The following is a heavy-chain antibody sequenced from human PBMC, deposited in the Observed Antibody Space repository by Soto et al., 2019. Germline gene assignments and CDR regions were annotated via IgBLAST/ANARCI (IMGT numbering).Heavy chain of an antibody. CDR3: AREKQWPSRPLDY. J-gene: IGHJ4*02. CDR1: GYTFTGYY. D-gene: IGHD6-19*01. CDR2: INPNSGDT. Sequence: ASVKVSCKASGYTFTGYYMHWVRQAPGQGLEWMGWINPNSGDTNYAQKFQGRVTMTRDTSTSTAYMELRSLRSDDTAVYYCAREKQWPSRPLDYWAQGTLVTVSS. V-gene: IGHV1-2*02.